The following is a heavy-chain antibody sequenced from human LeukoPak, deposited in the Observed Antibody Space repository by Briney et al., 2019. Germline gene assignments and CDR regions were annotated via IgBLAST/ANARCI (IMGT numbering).Heavy chain of an antibody. CDR2: IWYGGSNK. CDR1: GFTFSSYG. D-gene: IGHD2-2*01. Sequence: PGGSLRLSCAASGFTFSSYGMHWVRQAPGKGLEWVAVIWYGGSNKYYADSVKGRFTISRDNSKNTLYLQMNSLRAGDTAVYYCARAVFSVVPAALPDYWGQGTLVTVSS. J-gene: IGHJ4*02. V-gene: IGHV3-33*08. CDR3: ARAVFSVVPAALPDY.